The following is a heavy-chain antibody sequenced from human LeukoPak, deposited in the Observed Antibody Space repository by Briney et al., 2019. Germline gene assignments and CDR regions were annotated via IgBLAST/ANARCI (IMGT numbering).Heavy chain of an antibody. CDR3: ARVRVEATTGVPFDY. CDR2: INHSGST. CDR1: GGSFSGYY. D-gene: IGHD1-26*01. V-gene: IGHV4-34*01. J-gene: IGHJ4*02. Sequence: PSETLSLTCAVYGGSFSGYYWSWIRQPPGKGLEWIGEINHSGSTNYNPSLKSRVTISVDTSKNQFSLELSSVTAADTAVYYCARVRVEATTGVPFDYWGQGTLVTVSS.